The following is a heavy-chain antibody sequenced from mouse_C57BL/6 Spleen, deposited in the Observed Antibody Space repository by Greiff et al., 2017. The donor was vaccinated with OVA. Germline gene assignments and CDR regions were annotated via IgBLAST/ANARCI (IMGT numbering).Heavy chain of an antibody. Sequence: QVQLQQPGAELVRPGSSVKLSCKASGYTFTSYWMHWVKQRPIQGLEWIGNIDPSDSETHYNQKFKDKATLTVDKSSSTAYMQLSSLTSEDSAVYYCARSTMITPYYFDYWGQGTTLTVSS. J-gene: IGHJ2*01. CDR2: IDPSDSET. CDR1: GYTFTSYW. CDR3: ARSTMITPYYFDY. V-gene: IGHV1-52*01. D-gene: IGHD2-4*01.